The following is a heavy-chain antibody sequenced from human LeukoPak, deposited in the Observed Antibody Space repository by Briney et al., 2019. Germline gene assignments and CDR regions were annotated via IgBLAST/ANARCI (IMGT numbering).Heavy chain of an antibody. CDR2: INTDGRST. CDR3: AKDSGWFRFDH. Sequence: GGSLRLSCSASGFTFSSYWLHWVRQAPGKGLVWVSRINTDGRSTSYADSVKGRFTISRDNAKNTVYLQMNSLRADDTAVYYCAKDSGWFRFDHWGQGTLVTVSS. D-gene: IGHD6-13*01. CDR1: GFTFSSYW. J-gene: IGHJ4*02. V-gene: IGHV3-74*01.